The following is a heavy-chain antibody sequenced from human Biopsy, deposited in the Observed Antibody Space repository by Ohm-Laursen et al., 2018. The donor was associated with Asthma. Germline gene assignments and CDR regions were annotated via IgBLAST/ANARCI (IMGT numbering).Heavy chain of an antibody. CDR3: ARAQDYYDSRGYYRSFDY. D-gene: IGHD3-22*01. Sequence: SDTLSLTCTASYGSITSGGYYWTWIRQHPGKGLEWIGFIYYSGSTYYNPSLKSRVSISIDTSKNQFSLKLSSVTAADTAVYYCARAQDYYDSRGYYRSFDYWSQGTLVTVSS. J-gene: IGHJ4*02. V-gene: IGHV4-31*03. CDR2: IYYSGST. CDR1: YGSITSGGYY.